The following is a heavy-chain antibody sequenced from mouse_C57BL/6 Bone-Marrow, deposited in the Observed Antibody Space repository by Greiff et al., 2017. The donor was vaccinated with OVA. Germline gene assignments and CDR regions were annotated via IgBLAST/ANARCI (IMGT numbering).Heavy chain of an antibody. CDR3: SRGGWLLPWYFDV. Sequence: VQLQQSGAELVRPGSSVKLSCKASGYTFTSYWMHWVKQRPKQGLEWIGNIDPSDSETHYNQKFKDKATLTVDKSYSTAYMQLRRLTSVDSAGYYCSRGGWLLPWYFDVWGTGTTVTVSS. CDR2: IDPSDSET. V-gene: IGHV1-52*01. CDR1: GYTFTSYW. D-gene: IGHD2-3*01. J-gene: IGHJ1*03.